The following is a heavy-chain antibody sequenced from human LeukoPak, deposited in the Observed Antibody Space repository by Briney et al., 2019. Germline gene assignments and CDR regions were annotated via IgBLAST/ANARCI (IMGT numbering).Heavy chain of an antibody. CDR2: ISGSGGIT. CDR3: AKGGSSSWYNWFDP. V-gene: IGHV3-23*01. Sequence: PGGSLTLSCAASGVTFSIYAMSWVRHAPRKGLEWISGISGSGGITYYAESVMGRFKNSRNSSKETAYLQMNSLRVEETAVYYCAKGGSSSWYNWFDPWGQGTLVTVSS. CDR1: GVTFSIYA. D-gene: IGHD6-13*01. J-gene: IGHJ5*02.